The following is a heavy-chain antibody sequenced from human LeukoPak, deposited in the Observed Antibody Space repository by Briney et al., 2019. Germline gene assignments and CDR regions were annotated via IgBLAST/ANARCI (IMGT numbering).Heavy chain of an antibody. CDR2: ISSSSSYT. CDR1: GFTFSDYY. V-gene: IGHV3-11*06. J-gene: IGHJ4*02. Sequence: PGGSLRLSCAASGFTFSDYYMSWIRQAPGKGQEWVSYISSSSSYTNYADSVKGRFTISRDNAKNSLYLQMNSLRAEDTAVYYCARVGSSWNFDYWGQGTLVTVSS. CDR3: ARVGSSWNFDY. D-gene: IGHD6-13*01.